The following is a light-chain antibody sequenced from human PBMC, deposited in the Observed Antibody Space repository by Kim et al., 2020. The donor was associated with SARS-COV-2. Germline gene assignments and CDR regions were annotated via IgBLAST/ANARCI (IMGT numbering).Light chain of an antibody. J-gene: IGKJ2*01. V-gene: IGKV1-33*01. CDR3: QQYEDLPYT. Sequence: SASVGHGVNITCQASRDISNYLNWYQQTPGRAPNLLIYDASNLHTGVSSRFSGTGSGTEFTFTINSLQPEDVATYFCQQYEDLPYTFGQGTKLEI. CDR1: RDISNY. CDR2: DAS.